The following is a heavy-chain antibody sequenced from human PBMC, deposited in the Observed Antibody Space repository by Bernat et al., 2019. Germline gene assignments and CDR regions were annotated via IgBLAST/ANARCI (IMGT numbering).Heavy chain of an antibody. Sequence: QVQLQESGPGLVKPSEPLSLPCTVSGGSISSYYWSWIRQPPGKGLEWIGYIYYSGSTNYNPSLKSRVTISVDTSKNQFSLKLSSVTAADTAVYYCASSSYDILTGPKFDPWGQGTLVTVSS. CDR2: IYYSGST. D-gene: IGHD3-9*01. CDR1: GGSISSYY. V-gene: IGHV4-59*08. J-gene: IGHJ5*02. CDR3: ASSSYDILTGPKFDP.